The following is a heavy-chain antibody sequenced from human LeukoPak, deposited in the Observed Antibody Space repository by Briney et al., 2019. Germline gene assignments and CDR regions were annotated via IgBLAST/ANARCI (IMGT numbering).Heavy chain of an antibody. CDR3: ARALYSSTAEPYNRFDP. D-gene: IGHD6-13*01. CDR2: IYYSGST. CDR1: GGSISSGGYY. V-gene: IGHV4-31*03. Sequence: SQTLSLTCTVSGGSISSGGYYWSWIRQHPGKGLEWIGYIYYSGSTYYNPSLKSRVTISVDTSKNQFSLKLSSVTAADTAVYYCARALYSSTAEPYNRFDPWGQGTLVTVSS. J-gene: IGHJ5*02.